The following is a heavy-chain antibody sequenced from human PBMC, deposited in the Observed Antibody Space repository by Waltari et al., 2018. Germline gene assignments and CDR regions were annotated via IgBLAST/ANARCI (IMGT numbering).Heavy chain of an antibody. J-gene: IGHJ4*02. D-gene: IGHD3-10*01. CDR1: GGTFSSYA. CDR3: ARESGYYGSGSRPGFDY. Sequence: QVQLVQSGAEVQKPGSSVKVSCKASGGTFSSYAIRWVRQAPGQGLEWMGRIIPIFGTANYAQKFQGRVTITADKSTSTAYMELSSLRSEDTAVYYCARESGYYGSGSRPGFDYWGQGTLVTVSS. V-gene: IGHV1-69*08. CDR2: IIPIFGTA.